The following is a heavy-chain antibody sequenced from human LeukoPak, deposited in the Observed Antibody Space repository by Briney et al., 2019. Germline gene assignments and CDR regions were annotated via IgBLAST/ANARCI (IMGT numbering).Heavy chain of an antibody. D-gene: IGHD5-12*01. CDR3: ARRDIVTTGTIDY. J-gene: IGHJ4*02. Sequence: SETLSLTCTVSGVSISSSSFYWGWIRQPPGKGLEWIGNIYYSGSTYYNPSLKSRVTISVDTSKNQFSLKLSSVTAADTAVYYCARRDIVTTGTIDYWGQGTLVTVSS. CDR2: IYYSGST. V-gene: IGHV4-39*01. CDR1: GVSISSSSFY.